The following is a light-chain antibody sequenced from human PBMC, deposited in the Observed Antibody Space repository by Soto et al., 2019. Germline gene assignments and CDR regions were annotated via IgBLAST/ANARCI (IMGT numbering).Light chain of an antibody. CDR1: QSVSSL. Sequence: EVVMTQSPATLSVSPGVRATLSCRASQSVSSLLAWYQQKPGQAPRLLIYGASTRATSIPDRFSASGSGTEFALTISSLQAGDFEVYYCQHNNKWPCTFGGGNNVEIK. CDR2: GAS. CDR3: QHNNKWPCT. J-gene: IGKJ4*01. V-gene: IGKV3-15*01.